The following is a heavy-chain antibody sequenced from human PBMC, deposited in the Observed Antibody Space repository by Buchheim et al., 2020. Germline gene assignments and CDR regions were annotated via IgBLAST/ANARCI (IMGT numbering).Heavy chain of an antibody. CDR3: ARSVAGASWVRDKFDF. Sequence: QVRLQESGPGLVKPSGTLSLTCAVSGGSISNSNWWSWVRQPPGKGLEWNGEIYHSGSTNYNPSLKSRVTISVDKSKNHFSLKLPSVTAADTAVYYCARSVAGASWVRDKFDFWGQGTL. D-gene: IGHD6-13*01. CDR1: GGSISNSNW. CDR2: IYHSGST. J-gene: IGHJ4*02. V-gene: IGHV4-4*02.